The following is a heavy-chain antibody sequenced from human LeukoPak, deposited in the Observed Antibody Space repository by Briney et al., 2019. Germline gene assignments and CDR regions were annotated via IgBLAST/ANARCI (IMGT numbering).Heavy chain of an antibody. CDR1: GFTVSSIY. D-gene: IGHD4-23*01. CDR2: IYSGGST. CDR3: ARGGVSGGNSYYYYGMDV. V-gene: IGHV3-53*01. Sequence: GGSLRLSCAASGFTVSSIYMSWVRQAPGKGLEWVSVIYSGGSTYYADSVKGRFTISRDNSKNTLYLQMNSQRAEDTAVYYCARGGVSGGNSYYYYGMDVWGEGTTVTVSS. J-gene: IGHJ6*01.